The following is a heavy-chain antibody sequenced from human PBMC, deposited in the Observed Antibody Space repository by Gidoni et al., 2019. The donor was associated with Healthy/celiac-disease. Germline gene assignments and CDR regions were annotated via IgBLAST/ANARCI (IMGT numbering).Heavy chain of an antibody. Sequence: QVQLQQWGAGLLMPSETLSLTCAVYGGSFSGYSWSWIRQPPGKGLEWIGEINHSGSTNYNPSLKSRVTITVDTSKNKFSMKLSSVTAADTAVYYCARGQELGYCTNGVCSRGDYWGQGTLVTVSS. D-gene: IGHD2-8*01. J-gene: IGHJ4*02. V-gene: IGHV4-34*01. CDR1: GGSFSGYS. CDR2: INHSGST. CDR3: ARGQELGYCTNGVCSRGDY.